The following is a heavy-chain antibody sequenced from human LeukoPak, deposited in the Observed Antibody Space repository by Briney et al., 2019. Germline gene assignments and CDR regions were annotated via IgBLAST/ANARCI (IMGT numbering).Heavy chain of an antibody. V-gene: IGHV1-46*01. D-gene: IGHD6-6*01. CDR2: ISPSGGST. Sequence: ASVKVSCKASGYTFTSYHMHWVRQAPGQGLEWMGIISPSGGSTSYAQNSQGRVTMTRDTSTSTVYMELSSLGSEDTAVYYCARMGSSSSSQMDVWGKGTTVTVSS. J-gene: IGHJ6*03. CDR1: GYTFTSYH. CDR3: ARMGSSSSSQMDV.